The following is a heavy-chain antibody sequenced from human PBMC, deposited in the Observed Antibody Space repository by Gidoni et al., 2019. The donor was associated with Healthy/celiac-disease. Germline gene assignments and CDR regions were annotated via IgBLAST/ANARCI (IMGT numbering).Heavy chain of an antibody. CDR2: IIPLLGTA. J-gene: IGHJ6*02. CDR1: GGIFTRYA. D-gene: IGHD3-22*01. V-gene: IGHV1-69*06. Sequence: QLQLVQSGAAVKKPVSPVKVSCKLSGGIFTRYAISRVRQSPGQGLEWMGGIIPLLGTANYAQKFQGRVTITADKSTSTAYMELSSLRSEDTAVYYCARGQDYYDSSGPKSPYYYYYGMDVWGQGTTVTVSS. CDR3: ARGQDYYDSSGPKSPYYYYYGMDV.